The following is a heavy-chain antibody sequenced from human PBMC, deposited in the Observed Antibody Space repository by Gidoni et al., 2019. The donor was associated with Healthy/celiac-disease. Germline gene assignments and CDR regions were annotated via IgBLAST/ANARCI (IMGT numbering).Heavy chain of an antibody. CDR2: IIPIFGTA. D-gene: IGHD4-17*01. J-gene: IGHJ6*02. CDR3: ARVSSDYGDYVGYYYYYGMDV. V-gene: IGHV1-69*01. CDR1: GGTFSSYA. Sequence: QVQLVQSGAEVKKPGSSVKVSCKASGGTFSSYAISWVRQAPGQGLEWMGGIIPIFGTANYAQKFQGRVTITADESTSTAYMELSSLRSEDTAVYYCARVSSDYGDYVGYYYYYGMDVWGQGTTVTVSS.